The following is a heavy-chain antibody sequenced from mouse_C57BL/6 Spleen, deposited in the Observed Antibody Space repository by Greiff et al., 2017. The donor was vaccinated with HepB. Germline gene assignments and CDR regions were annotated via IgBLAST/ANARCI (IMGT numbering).Heavy chain of an antibody. CDR3: ARARESFFDY. CDR1: GYTFTSYW. Sequence: VQLQQSGAELVRPGSSVKLSCKASGYTFTSYWMHWVKQRPIQGLEWIGNIDPSDSETHYNQKFKDKATLTVDKSSSTAYMQLSSLTYEDSAVYYSARARESFFDYWGQGTTLTVSS. J-gene: IGHJ2*01. V-gene: IGHV1-52*01. D-gene: IGHD1-3*01. CDR2: IDPSDSET.